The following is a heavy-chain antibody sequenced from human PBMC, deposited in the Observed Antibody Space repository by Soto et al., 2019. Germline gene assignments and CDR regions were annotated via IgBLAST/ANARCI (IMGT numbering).Heavy chain of an antibody. V-gene: IGHV3-23*01. CDR1: GFTFSSYA. D-gene: IGHD6-13*01. Sequence: GGSLRLPCAASGFTFSSYAMSWVRQAPGKGLEWVSAISGSGGSTYYADSVKGRFTISRDNSKNTLYLQMNSLRAEDTAVYYCAKDERYSSYWYFDLWGRGTLVTVSS. CDR3: AKDERYSSYWYFDL. CDR2: ISGSGGST. J-gene: IGHJ2*01.